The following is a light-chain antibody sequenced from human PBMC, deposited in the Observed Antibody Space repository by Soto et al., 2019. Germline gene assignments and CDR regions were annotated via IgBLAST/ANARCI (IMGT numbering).Light chain of an antibody. J-gene: IGKJ1*01. Sequence: EIVLTQSPGTLSLSPGERATLSCRASQSVSSSYLAWYQQKPGQAPRLLIYGASSRATGIPDRFSGSGSGTEFTLTISSLQTEDFATYYCQLYSVYSSWTLGQGTKVDIK. V-gene: IGKV3-20*01. CDR2: GAS. CDR1: QSVSSSY. CDR3: QLYSVYSSWT.